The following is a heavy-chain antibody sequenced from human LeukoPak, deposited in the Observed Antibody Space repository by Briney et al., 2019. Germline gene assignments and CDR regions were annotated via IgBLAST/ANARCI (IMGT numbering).Heavy chain of an antibody. CDR1: GFTVSSNY. CDR2: IYSGGST. V-gene: IGHV3-66*01. CDR3: ARDSNSFWFDY. J-gene: IGHJ4*02. D-gene: IGHD4-23*01. Sequence: GGSLRLSCAASGFTVSSNYMSWVRQAPGKGLEWVSVIYSGGSTYYADSVKGRFTISRDNSKNTLYLQMNSLRAEDTAVYYCARDSNSFWFDYWGQGTLVTVSS.